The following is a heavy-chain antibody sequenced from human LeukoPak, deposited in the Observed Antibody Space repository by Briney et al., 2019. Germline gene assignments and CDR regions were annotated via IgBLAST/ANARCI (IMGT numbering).Heavy chain of an antibody. V-gene: IGHV1-2*06. CDR1: GYTFTGFY. J-gene: IGHJ4*02. CDR3: YYYDSSGYYLDDY. D-gene: IGHD3-22*01. CDR2: INPNSGGT. Sequence: ASVKVSCKASGYTFTGFYMYWVRQAPGQWLEWMGRINPNSGGTNYAQKFQGRVTMTRDTSISTAYMELSRLRSDDTAVYYCYYYDSSGYYLDDYWDQGTLVTVSS.